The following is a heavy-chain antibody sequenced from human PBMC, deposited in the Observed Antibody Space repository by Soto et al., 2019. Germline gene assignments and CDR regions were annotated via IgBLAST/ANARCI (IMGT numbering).Heavy chain of an antibody. D-gene: IGHD3-10*01. CDR2: INPSGGST. CDR1: GYTFTSYY. CDR3: ARDLPGDGITMVRGVFDY. Sequence: ASVKVSCKASGYTFTSYYMHWVRQAPGQGLEWMGIINPSGGSTSYAQKFQGRVTMTRDTSTSTVYMELSSLRSEDTAVYYCARDLPGDGITMVRGVFDYWGQGTLVTVSS. V-gene: IGHV1-46*03. J-gene: IGHJ4*02.